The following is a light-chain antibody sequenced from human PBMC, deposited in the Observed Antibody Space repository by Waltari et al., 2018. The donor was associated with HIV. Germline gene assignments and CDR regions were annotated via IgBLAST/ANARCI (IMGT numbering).Light chain of an antibody. CDR2: DAS. Sequence: DIQMTQSPSSLSASVVDKVTLTCRASQSIGHYVNWYQQKPGKAPNLLIYDASTLEGGVPSRFSGGGSGADFTLAISSLQPEDFATYYCQQSYRSPFTFGPGTTVHIK. CDR1: QSIGHY. CDR3: QQSYRSPFT. J-gene: IGKJ3*01. V-gene: IGKV1-39*01.